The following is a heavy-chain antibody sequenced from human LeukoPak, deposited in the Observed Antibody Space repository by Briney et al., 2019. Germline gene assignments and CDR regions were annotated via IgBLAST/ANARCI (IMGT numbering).Heavy chain of an antibody. CDR2: INSDGSST. CDR3: ARQIGDYEDY. D-gene: IGHD4-17*01. CDR1: GFTFSSYW. V-gene: IGHV3-74*01. Sequence: GGSLRLSCAASGFTFSSYWMHWVRQAPGKGLVWVSRINSDGSSTNYADSVKGRFTISRANAKNTLYLQMNSLRADDTAVYYCARQIGDYEDYWGQGTLVTVSS. J-gene: IGHJ4*02.